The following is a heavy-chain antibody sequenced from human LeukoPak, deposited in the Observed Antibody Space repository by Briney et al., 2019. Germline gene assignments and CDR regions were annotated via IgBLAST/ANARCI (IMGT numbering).Heavy chain of an antibody. CDR2: IYSDGST. V-gene: IGHV3-66*01. J-gene: IGHJ3*02. CDR1: GFTVSSDY. CDR3: ARGATDYGGNSLALDI. Sequence: PGGSLRLSCAASGFTVSSDYMSWVRQAPGKGLEWVSVIYSDGSTYYADSVKGRFTIFRDNSRNTLFLQMSSLRAEDMAVYYCARGATDYGGNSLALDIWGQGTIVTVSS. D-gene: IGHD4-23*01.